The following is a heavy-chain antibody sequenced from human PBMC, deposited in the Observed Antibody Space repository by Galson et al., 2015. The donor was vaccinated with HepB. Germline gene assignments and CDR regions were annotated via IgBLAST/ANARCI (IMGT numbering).Heavy chain of an antibody. CDR1: GYTFTSYY. Sequence: SVKVSCKASGYTFTSYYMHWVRQAPGQGLEWMGIINPIFGTANYAQKFQGRVTITADESTSTAYMELSSLRSEDTAVYYCARAAPPYCSSTSCYFDYWGQGTLVTVSS. CDR3: ARAAPPYCSSTSCYFDY. D-gene: IGHD2-2*01. J-gene: IGHJ4*02. CDR2: INPIFGTA. V-gene: IGHV1-69*13.